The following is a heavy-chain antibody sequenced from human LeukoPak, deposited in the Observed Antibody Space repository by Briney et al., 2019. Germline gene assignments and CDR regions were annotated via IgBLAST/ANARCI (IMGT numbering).Heavy chain of an antibody. CDR1: GFIISEYA. V-gene: IGHV3-64D*06. J-gene: IGHJ4*02. CDR3: LKDLYKGDSSSWYYFHY. D-gene: IGHD6-13*01. CDR2: ISANGGST. Sequence: GGSLRLSCSASGFIISEYAMHWVRQAPGKGLEYLSAISANGGSTYYADSVRGRFIISRDTSRNTLYLQMSSLRAEDTAIYHCLKDLYKGDSSSWYYFHYWGQGTLVTVSS.